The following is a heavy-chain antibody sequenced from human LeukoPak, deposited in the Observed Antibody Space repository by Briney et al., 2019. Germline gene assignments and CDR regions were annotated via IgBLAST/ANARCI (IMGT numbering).Heavy chain of an antibody. V-gene: IGHV1-46*01. CDR3: AREPSEVPRGGSDPQITMVRGVMTLSAFDI. CDR2: INPSGGST. J-gene: IGHJ3*02. Sequence: GASVKVSCKASGYTFTSYYMHWVRQAPGQGLEWMGIINPSGGSTSYAQKFQGRVTMTRDTSTSTVYMELSSLRSEDTAVYYCAREPSEVPRGGSDPQITMVRGVMTLSAFDIWGQGTMVTASS. CDR1: GYTFTSYY. D-gene: IGHD3-10*01.